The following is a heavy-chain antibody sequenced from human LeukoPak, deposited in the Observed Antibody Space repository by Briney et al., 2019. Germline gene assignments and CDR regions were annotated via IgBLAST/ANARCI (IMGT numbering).Heavy chain of an antibody. CDR3: AREGYYYGMDV. Sequence: SETLSLTCTVSGGSISSYYWSWIRQPPGKGLEWIGYIYYSGSTNYNPSLKSRVTISVGTSKNQFSLKLSSVTAADTAVYYCAREGYYYGMDVWGQGTTVTVSS. V-gene: IGHV4-59*01. J-gene: IGHJ6*02. CDR2: IYYSGST. CDR1: GGSISSYY.